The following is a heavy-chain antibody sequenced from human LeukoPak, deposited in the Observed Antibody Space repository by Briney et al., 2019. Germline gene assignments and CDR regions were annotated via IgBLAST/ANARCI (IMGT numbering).Heavy chain of an antibody. V-gene: IGHV4-38-2*01. Sequence: SETLSLTCAVSGYSLSRGYYWGWLGQRPGKGLDWIRSIYQSGSTYYNPSLKSRVTISVNTCKNQFSLKLSSVTAADTAVYYCARHLGTSSLTRYYYYMDVWGKGTTVTVSS. CDR2: IYQSGST. CDR3: ARHLGTSSLTRYYYYMDV. D-gene: IGHD3-3*02. CDR1: GYSLSRGYY. J-gene: IGHJ6*03.